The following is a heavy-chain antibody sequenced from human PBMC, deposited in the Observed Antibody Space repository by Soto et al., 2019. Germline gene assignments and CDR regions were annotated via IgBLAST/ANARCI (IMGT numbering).Heavy chain of an antibody. CDR2: ISAYNGNT. D-gene: IGHD3-10*01. V-gene: IGHV1-18*04. CDR1: GYTFTSDG. J-gene: IGHJ5*02. Sequence: GASVKVSCKASGYTFTSDGISWVRQAPGQGLEWMGWISAYNGNTNYAQKLQGRVTMTTDTSTSTAYMELRSLRSDDTAVYYCARGITLVRGVTQNNWFDPWGQGTLVTVSS. CDR3: ARGITLVRGVTQNNWFDP.